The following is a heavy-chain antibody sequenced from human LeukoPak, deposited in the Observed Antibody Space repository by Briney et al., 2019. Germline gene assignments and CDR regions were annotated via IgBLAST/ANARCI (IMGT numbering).Heavy chain of an antibody. CDR2: INTNTGNP. D-gene: IGHD4-17*01. J-gene: IGHJ5*02. Sequence: ASVKVSCKASGYTFTSYAMNWVRQAPGQGLEWMGWINTNTGNPTYARGFTGRFVFSLDTSVSTAYLQISSLKAEDTAVYYCARRPLRDGDYEFWFDPWGQGTLVTVSS. CDR1: GYTFTSYA. CDR3: ARRPLRDGDYEFWFDP. V-gene: IGHV7-4-1*02.